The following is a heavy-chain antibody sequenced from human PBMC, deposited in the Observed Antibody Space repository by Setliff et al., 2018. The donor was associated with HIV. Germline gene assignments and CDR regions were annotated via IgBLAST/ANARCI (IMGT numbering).Heavy chain of an antibody. CDR2: IYYNGST. CDR3: ARATWNSVDY. V-gene: IGHV4-59*11. D-gene: IGHD1-7*01. CDR1: GGSISSPY. Sequence: PSETLSLTCTVSGGSISSPYWSWIRQPPGKGLEWIGYIYYNGSTNYNPSLKSRVTISVDTSKKQFSLKLTSVTAADTAVYYCARATWNSVDYWGQGTLVTVSS. J-gene: IGHJ4*02.